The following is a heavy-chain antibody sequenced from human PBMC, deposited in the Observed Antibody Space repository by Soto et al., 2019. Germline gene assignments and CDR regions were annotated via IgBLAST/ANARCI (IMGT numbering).Heavy chain of an antibody. CDR1: GGTFGSYS. D-gene: IGHD3-22*01. J-gene: IGHJ4*02. V-gene: IGHV1-69*01. Sequence: QVQLVQSGAEVKKPGSSVKVSCRASGGTFGSYSITWVRQAPGQGLDWMGRIVPIFTTPKYAQRFQGRVTITADDSTNTVYMELSGLTSEDTAMYYCAREGFSSSYLAHWGQGTLVTVSS. CDR3: AREGFSSSYLAH. CDR2: IVPIFTTP.